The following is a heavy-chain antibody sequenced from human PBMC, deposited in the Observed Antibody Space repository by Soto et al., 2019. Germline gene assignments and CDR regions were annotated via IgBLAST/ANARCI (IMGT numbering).Heavy chain of an antibody. Sequence: GGSLRLSCAASGFTFSSHSMNWVRQAPGKGLEWVSSISSSSSYIYYADSVKGRFTISRDNAKNSLYLQMNSLRAEDTAVYYCARVYCSGGSCWDYYYYYMDVWGKGTTVTVSS. CDR2: ISSSSSYI. D-gene: IGHD2-15*01. J-gene: IGHJ6*03. CDR3: ARVYCSGGSCWDYYYYYMDV. CDR1: GFTFSSHS. V-gene: IGHV3-21*01.